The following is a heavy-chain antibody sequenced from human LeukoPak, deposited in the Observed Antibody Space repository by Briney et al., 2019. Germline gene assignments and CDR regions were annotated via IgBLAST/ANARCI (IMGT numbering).Heavy chain of an antibody. CDR2: IYSGGST. J-gene: IGHJ4*02. Sequence: GGSLRLSCAASGFTVSSNYMSWVRQAPGKGLEWVSVIYSGGSTYYADSVKGRFTISRDNSKNTVYLQMNSLRAEDTAVYYCANARMVAAGTYYFDDWGQGTLVTVSS. CDR3: ANARMVAAGTYYFDD. V-gene: IGHV3-66*01. D-gene: IGHD6-19*01. CDR1: GFTVSSNY.